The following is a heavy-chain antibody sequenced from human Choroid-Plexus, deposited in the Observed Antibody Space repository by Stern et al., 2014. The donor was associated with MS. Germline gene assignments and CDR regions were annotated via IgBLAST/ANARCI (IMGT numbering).Heavy chain of an antibody. CDR1: GFTFGSCA. J-gene: IGHJ5*02. Sequence: VQLVESGGGVVQPGRPLRLSCVASGFTFGSCAMHWVRQAPGKGLEWVAGVSYDGSNKYYADSVKGRFTISRDNSQNTLYMQMSSLIPEDTAVYYCAKDRQYLTYFFDHWGQGSLVTVSS. CDR2: VSYDGSNK. CDR3: AKDRQYLTYFFDH. D-gene: IGHD2/OR15-2a*01. V-gene: IGHV3-30*18.